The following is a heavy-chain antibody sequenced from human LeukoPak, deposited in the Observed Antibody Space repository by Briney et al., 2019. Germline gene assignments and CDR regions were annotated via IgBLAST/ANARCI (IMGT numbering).Heavy chain of an antibody. J-gene: IGHJ2*01. Sequence: TGGSLRLSCAASGFTFSSYFMSWVRQAPGKGLEWVSTISDNGGTTYYADSVKGRSTISRDNSKNTLFLQMNSLRAEDTAVYYCAKDLQAGDRYFDLWGRGTLVTVSS. V-gene: IGHV3-23*01. CDR3: AKDLQAGDRYFDL. CDR1: GFTFSSYF. D-gene: IGHD2-21*02. CDR2: ISDNGGTT.